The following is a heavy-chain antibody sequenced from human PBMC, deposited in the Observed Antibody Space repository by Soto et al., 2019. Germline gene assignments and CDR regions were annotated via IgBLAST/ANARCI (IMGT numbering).Heavy chain of an antibody. Sequence: VASVKVSCKASGYTFTSYGIRWVRQAPGQGLEWMGWISAYNGNTNYAQKLQGRVTMTTDTSTSTAYMELRSLRSDDTAVYYCARDPARYSSSYFDYWGQGTLVTVSS. D-gene: IGHD6-6*01. J-gene: IGHJ4*02. CDR3: ARDPARYSSSYFDY. V-gene: IGHV1-18*01. CDR1: GYTFTSYG. CDR2: ISAYNGNT.